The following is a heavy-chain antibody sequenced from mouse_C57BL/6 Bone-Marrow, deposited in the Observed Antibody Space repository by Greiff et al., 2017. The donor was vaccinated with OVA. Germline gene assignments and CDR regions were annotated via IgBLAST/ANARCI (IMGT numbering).Heavy chain of an antibody. Sequence: DVMLVESGGGLVQPGESLKLSCESNEYEFPSHDMSWVRKTPEKRLELVAAINSDGGSTYYPDPMERRFIISRDNTKKTLYLQMSSLRSEDTALYYCARHGSTVVATDWYFDVWGTGTTVTVSS. CDR1: EYEFPSHD. J-gene: IGHJ1*03. D-gene: IGHD1-1*01. CDR3: ARHGSTVVATDWYFDV. V-gene: IGHV5-2*01. CDR2: INSDGGST.